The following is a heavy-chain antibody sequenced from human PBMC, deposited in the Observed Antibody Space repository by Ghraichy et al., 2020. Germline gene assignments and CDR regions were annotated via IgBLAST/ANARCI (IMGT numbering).Heavy chain of an antibody. Sequence: GESLNISCAASGFTFTTYGMHWVRQAPGKGLEWVAVISYDGSIRNYADSVKGRFTISRDNSKNTLYLQMNSLRTEDTAVYFCAKVWARCSGGTCYSRGEGNESWGQGTLVTVSS. V-gene: IGHV3-30*18. D-gene: IGHD2-15*01. CDR3: AKVWARCSGGTCYSRGEGNES. J-gene: IGHJ5*02. CDR1: GFTFTTYG. CDR2: ISYDGSIR.